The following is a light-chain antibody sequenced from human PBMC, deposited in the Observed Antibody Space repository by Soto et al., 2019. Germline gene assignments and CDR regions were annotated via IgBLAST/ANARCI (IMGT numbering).Light chain of an antibody. V-gene: IGKV1-9*01. CDR3: QQLNAYPS. CDR1: QGISTF. CDR2: AAS. Sequence: DIQLTQSPSFLSASVGDRVTITCRASQGISTFLAWYQQKSGKAPELLIYAASTLQSGVPSRFSGSGSGTEFTLTISSLQPEDCAPYFCQQLNAYPSFGQGTKLQVK. J-gene: IGKJ2*01.